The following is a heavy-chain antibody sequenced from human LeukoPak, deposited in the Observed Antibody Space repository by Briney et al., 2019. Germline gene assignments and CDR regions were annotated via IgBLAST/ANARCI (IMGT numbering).Heavy chain of an antibody. CDR1: GFNFRSHD. J-gene: IGHJ4*02. CDR2: TTNSAET. Sequence: PGGSLRLSCAASGFNFRSHDMHWVRQAPGKGLEYVSSTTNSAETYYADSVKGRFTISRDNAENFLYLQMNSLRAEDTAVYYCARDPRSGNLDYWGQGTLVTVSS. D-gene: IGHD3-3*01. V-gene: IGHV3-21*06. CDR3: ARDPRSGNLDY.